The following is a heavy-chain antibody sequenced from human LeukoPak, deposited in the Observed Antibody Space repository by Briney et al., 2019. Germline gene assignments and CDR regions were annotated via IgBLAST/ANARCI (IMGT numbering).Heavy chain of an antibody. J-gene: IGHJ6*02. Sequence: PGESLKISCKGSGYSFTSYWIGWVRQMPGKGLEWMGIIYPGDSDTRYSPSFQGQVTISADRSISTAYLQWSSLKASDTAMYYCARHAWGYSYGDEYYYYGMDVWGQGTTVTVSS. D-gene: IGHD5-18*01. CDR3: ARHAWGYSYGDEYYYYGMDV. V-gene: IGHV5-51*01. CDR2: IYPGDSDT. CDR1: GYSFTSYW.